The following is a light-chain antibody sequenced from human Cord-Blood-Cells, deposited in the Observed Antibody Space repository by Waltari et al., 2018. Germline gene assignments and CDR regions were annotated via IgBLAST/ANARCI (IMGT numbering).Light chain of an antibody. CDR2: DVS. J-gene: IGLJ1*01. CDR1: SSDVGGYNY. CDR3: STYTAGSNLV. V-gene: IGLV2-8*01. Sequence: QSALTQPPSASGSPGQSVTISCTGTSSDVGGYNYVSWYQQHPGKAPKLMIYDVSNRRPWGVHPCSGGYWCSTTALTTFAVHEDDDADYYCSTYTAGSNLVFGTGTKLTVL.